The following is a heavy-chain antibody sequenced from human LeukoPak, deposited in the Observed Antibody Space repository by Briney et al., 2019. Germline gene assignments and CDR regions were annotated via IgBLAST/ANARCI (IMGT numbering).Heavy chain of an antibody. Sequence: PGGSLRLSCSASGFTFSDYDMNWVRQAPGKGLEWVSSISYLSSHVYYGDSVKGLFSISRDNAKNSLYLQMNSLGAEDTAIYYCGRAFPPLRTSSAGDLWGQGILVTVSS. V-gene: IGHV3-21*01. J-gene: IGHJ4*02. CDR3: GRAFPPLRTSSAGDL. CDR2: ISYLSSHV. CDR1: GFTFSDYD. D-gene: IGHD3-16*01.